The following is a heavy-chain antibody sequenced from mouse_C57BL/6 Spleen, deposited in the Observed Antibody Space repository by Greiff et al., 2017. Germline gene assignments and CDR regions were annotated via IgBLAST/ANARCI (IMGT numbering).Heavy chain of an antibody. D-gene: IGHD2-4*01. Sequence: EVQLQQSGPELVKPGASVKISCKASGYTFTDYYMNWVKQSHGKSLEWIGDINPNNGGTSYNQKFKGKATLTVDKSSSTAYMELRSLTSEDSAVYYCARGHYDYDEDYWGQGTTLTVSS. CDR2: INPNNGGT. V-gene: IGHV1-26*01. CDR1: GYTFTDYY. J-gene: IGHJ2*01. CDR3: ARGHYDYDEDY.